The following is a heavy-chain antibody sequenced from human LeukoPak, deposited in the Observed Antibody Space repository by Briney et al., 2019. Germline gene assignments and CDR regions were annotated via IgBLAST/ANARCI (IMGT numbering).Heavy chain of an antibody. J-gene: IGHJ6*03. CDR3: ARSIVVVPAAILAPFMDV. Sequence: ASVKVSCKASGYTFNSYAMNWVRQAPGQGLEWMGWINTNTGNPTYAQGFTGRFVFSLDTSVSTAYLQISSLKAEDTAVYYCARSIVVVPAAILAPFMDVWGKGTTVTVSS. V-gene: IGHV7-4-1*02. CDR2: INTNTGNP. D-gene: IGHD2-2*01. CDR1: GYTFNSYA.